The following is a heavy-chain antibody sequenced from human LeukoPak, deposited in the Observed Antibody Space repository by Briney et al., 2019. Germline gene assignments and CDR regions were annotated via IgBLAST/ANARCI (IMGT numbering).Heavy chain of an antibody. J-gene: IGHJ5*02. CDR2: IIPIFGTA. CDR3: ARDVDYDFWSGYGSPFDP. V-gene: IGHV1-69*13. CDR1: GGTFSSYA. D-gene: IGHD3-3*01. Sequence: SVKVSCKASGGTFSSYAISWVRQAPGQGLEWMGGIIPIFGTANYAQKFQGRVTITADESTSTAYMELSSLRSEDTAVYYCARDVDYDFWSGYGSPFDPWGQETLVTVSS.